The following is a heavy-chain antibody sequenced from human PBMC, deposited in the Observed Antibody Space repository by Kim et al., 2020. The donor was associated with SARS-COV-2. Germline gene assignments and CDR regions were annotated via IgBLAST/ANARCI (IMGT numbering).Heavy chain of an antibody. D-gene: IGHD6-19*01. CDR3: ARDEPDDSSALDY. Sequence: ASVKVSCKASGYTFTTYYMHWVRQAPGQGLEWMGTINPSGGTTSYAQNFQGRVSMTRDTSTSTIYMELSSLRSEDTAVYYCARDEPDDSSALDYWGQGTL. V-gene: IGHV1-46*01. J-gene: IGHJ4*02. CDR1: GYTFTTYY. CDR2: INPSGGTT.